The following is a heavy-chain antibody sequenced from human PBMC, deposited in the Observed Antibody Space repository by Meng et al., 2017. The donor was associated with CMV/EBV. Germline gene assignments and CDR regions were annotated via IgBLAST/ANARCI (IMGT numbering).Heavy chain of an antibody. Sequence: GESLKISCAASGFTFSSYSMNWVRQAPGKGLEWVSSISSSSSYIYYADSVKGRFTISRDNAKNSLYLQMNSPRAEDTAVYYCARVNIVVVPAAIDGSSFSYYGMDVWGQGTTVTVSS. CDR3: ARVNIVVVPAAIDGSSFSYYGMDV. CDR1: GFTFSSYS. D-gene: IGHD2-2*01. CDR2: ISSSSSYI. V-gene: IGHV3-21*01. J-gene: IGHJ6*02.